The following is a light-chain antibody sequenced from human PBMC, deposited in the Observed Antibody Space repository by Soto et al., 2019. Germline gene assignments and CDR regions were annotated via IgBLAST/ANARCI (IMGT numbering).Light chain of an antibody. Sequence: QSALTQHASVSGSPGQSITISCTGTSSDGGSYNLVSWYQQHPGKAPKLMIYEVSKRPSGVSNRFSGSKSGNTASLTISGLQAEDEADYYCCSYAGSSTPWVFGGGTKLTVL. CDR2: EVS. V-gene: IGLV2-23*02. CDR1: SSDGGSYNL. CDR3: CSYAGSSTPWV. J-gene: IGLJ3*02.